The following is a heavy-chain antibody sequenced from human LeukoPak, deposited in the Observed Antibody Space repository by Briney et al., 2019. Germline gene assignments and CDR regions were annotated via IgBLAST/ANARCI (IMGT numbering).Heavy chain of an antibody. CDR2: IYYSGST. Sequence: SETLSLTCTVSGGSISSSSYYWGWIRQPPGKGLEWIGGIYYSGSTYYNPSLKSRVTISVDTSKNQFSLKLSSVTAADTAVYYCARRSKYYDSSGYYYELEDYWGQGTLVTVSS. CDR1: GGSISSSSYY. J-gene: IGHJ4*01. V-gene: IGHV4-39*01. CDR3: ARRSKYYDSSGYYYELEDY. D-gene: IGHD3-22*01.